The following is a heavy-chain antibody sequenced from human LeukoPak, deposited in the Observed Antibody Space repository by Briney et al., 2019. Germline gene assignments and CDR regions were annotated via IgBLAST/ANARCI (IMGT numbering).Heavy chain of an antibody. CDR1: GGSISSGGYY. D-gene: IGHD2-2*01. Sequence: PSETLSLTCTVSGGSISSGGYYWSWIRQHPGKGLEWIGYIYYSGSTYYNPSLKSRVTISVDTSKNQFSLKLSSVTAADTAVYYCARDRRGYQLLFRGQSWFDPWGQGTLVTVSS. V-gene: IGHV4-31*03. J-gene: IGHJ5*02. CDR3: ARDRRGYQLLFRGQSWFDP. CDR2: IYYSGST.